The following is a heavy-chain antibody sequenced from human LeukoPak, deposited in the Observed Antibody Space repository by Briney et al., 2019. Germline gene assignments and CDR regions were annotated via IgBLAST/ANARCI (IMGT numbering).Heavy chain of an antibody. CDR3: RRTSTGGSDYDILTGYYNRRGAFDY. CDR1: GFTFSDYY. CDR2: ISSSGSTI. Sequence: PGGSLRLSCASSGFTFSDYYMSWIRPAPGKGLEWVSYISSSGSTIYYADSVRGRFTISRDNPQNSLYLQMNSLRAADTAVYYCRRTSTGGSDYDILTGYYNRRGAFDYWGQGTLVTVSS. D-gene: IGHD3-9*01. V-gene: IGHV3-11*01. J-gene: IGHJ4*02.